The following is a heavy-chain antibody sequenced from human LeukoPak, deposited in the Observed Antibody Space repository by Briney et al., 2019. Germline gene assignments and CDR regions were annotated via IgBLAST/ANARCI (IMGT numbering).Heavy chain of an antibody. CDR1: GFSFSAYW. CDR3: ARGAHGYGGFFDY. Sequence: GGSLRLSCAASGFSFSAYWMMLVRQAPGKGLEWVAVISYDGSNKYYADSVKGRFTISRDNSKNTLYLQMNSLRAEDTAVYYCARGAHGYGGFFDYWGQGTLVTVSS. V-gene: IGHV3-30*01. CDR2: ISYDGSNK. D-gene: IGHD4-23*01. J-gene: IGHJ4*02.